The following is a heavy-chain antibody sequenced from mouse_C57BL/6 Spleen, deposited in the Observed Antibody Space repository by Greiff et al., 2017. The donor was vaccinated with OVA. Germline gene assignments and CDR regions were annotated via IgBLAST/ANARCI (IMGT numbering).Heavy chain of an antibody. J-gene: IGHJ1*03. CDR1: GFTFSDYY. CDR2: INYDGSST. V-gene: IGHV5-16*01. Sequence: VQLVESEGGLVQPGSSMKLSCTASGFTFSDYYMAWVRQVPEKGLEWVANINYDGSSTYYLDSLKSRFIISRDNAKNILYLQMSSLKSEDTATYYCARRGSSPSYWYFDVWGTGTTVTVSS. D-gene: IGHD1-1*01. CDR3: ARRGSSPSYWYFDV.